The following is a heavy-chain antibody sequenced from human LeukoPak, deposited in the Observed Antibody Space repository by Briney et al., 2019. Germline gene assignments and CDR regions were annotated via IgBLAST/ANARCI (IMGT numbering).Heavy chain of an antibody. CDR2: ISGSGHST. J-gene: IGHJ4*02. CDR1: GFTFTSSA. Sequence: PGGSLRLSCAASGFTFTSSAMSWVRQAPGKGLEWVSVISGSGHSTDYADSVKGRFTVSRDNSKNTLYLQMNSLRAEDTAVYYCARDHRGVNDYWGQGTLVTVSS. D-gene: IGHD3-10*01. V-gene: IGHV3-23*01. CDR3: ARDHRGVNDY.